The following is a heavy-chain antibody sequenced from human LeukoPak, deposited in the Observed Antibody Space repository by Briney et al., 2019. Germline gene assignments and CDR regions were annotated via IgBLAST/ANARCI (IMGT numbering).Heavy chain of an antibody. CDR3: ARDPYNGAYSEGYYYYYMDV. J-gene: IGHJ6*03. CDR2: ITSSSSYT. V-gene: IGHV3-21*01. D-gene: IGHD1-1*01. CDR1: GFSFFSYT. Sequence: GGSLRLSCAASGFSFFSYTMNWVRQAPGKGLEWISSITSSSSYTFYADSAKGRFTISRDNAKNSLYLQMNSLRVEDTAIYYCARDPYNGAYSEGYYYYYMDVWGKGTTVTVSS.